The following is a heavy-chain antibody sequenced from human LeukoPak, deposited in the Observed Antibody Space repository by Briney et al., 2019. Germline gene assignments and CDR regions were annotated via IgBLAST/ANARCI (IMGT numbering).Heavy chain of an antibody. D-gene: IGHD3/OR15-3a*01. CDR3: ARQTGSGLFILP. CDR2: IYYSGNT. J-gene: IGHJ4*02. CDR1: GVSISGSNSY. Sequence: MTSETLSLTCTVSGVSISGSNSYWGWIRQPPGKGLEWIGSIYYSGNTYYNASLKSQVSISIDTSKNQFSLRLTSVTAADTAVYYCARQTGSGLFILPGGQGTLVTVSS. V-gene: IGHV4-39*01.